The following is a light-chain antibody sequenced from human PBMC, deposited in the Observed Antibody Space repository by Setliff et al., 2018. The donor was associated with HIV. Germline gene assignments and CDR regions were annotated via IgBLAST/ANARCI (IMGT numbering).Light chain of an antibody. CDR2: DVS. V-gene: IGLV2-14*03. CDR1: SSGIGGYNY. J-gene: IGLJ1*01. CDR3: CSYTTSITYV. Sequence: QSVLTQPASVSGSPGQSITISCTGTSSGIGGYNYVSWYQQHPGKAPKLMIYDVSNRPSGVSDRFSGSKSGNTASLTISGLQAEDEADYYCCSYTTSITYVFGTGTKVTVL.